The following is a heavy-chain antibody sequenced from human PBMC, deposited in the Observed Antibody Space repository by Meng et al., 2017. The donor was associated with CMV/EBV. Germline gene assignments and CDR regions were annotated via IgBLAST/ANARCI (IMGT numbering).Heavy chain of an antibody. CDR2: INPSGGDT. CDR3: ARGQCSGGSCYERSDY. J-gene: IGHJ4*02. Sequence: SGYTFTTYCVHWVRQAPGHALEWMGWINPSGGDTIYSQNFQASVSMTRDTSTTTVYMELSSLRSEDTAVYYCARGQCSGGSCYERSDYWGQGTLVTVSS. D-gene: IGHD2-15*01. CDR1: GYTFTTYC. V-gene: IGHV1-46*01.